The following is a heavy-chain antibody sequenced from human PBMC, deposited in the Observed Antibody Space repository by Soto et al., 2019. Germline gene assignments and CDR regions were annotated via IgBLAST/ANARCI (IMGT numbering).Heavy chain of an antibody. CDR3: AHKGALGWVADAFDI. CDR2: IYWNDDK. J-gene: IGHJ3*02. V-gene: IGHV2-5*01. CDR1: GFSLSTSGVG. Sequence: SGPTLVNPTQTLTLTCTFSGFSLSTSGVGVGWIRQPPGKALEWLALIYWNDDKHYSPSLKSRLTITKDTSKNQVVLTMTNMDPVDTATYYCAHKGALGWVADAFDIWGQGTMVTVSS. D-gene: IGHD2-15*01.